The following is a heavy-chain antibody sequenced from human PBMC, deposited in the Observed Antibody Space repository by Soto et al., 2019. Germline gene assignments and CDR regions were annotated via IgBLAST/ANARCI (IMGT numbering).Heavy chain of an antibody. J-gene: IGHJ4*02. D-gene: IGHD3-16*01. CDR1: GGSISSGGYS. CDR3: ARRGGNKCDY. V-gene: IGHV4-30-2*01. Sequence: QLQLQESGSGLVKPSQTLSLTCAVSGGSISSGGYSWSWIRQPPGKGLEWIGYIYHSGSTYYNPSLKSSVTISVDRYKNQFYLKLGSGAAADTDLYDCARRGGNKCDYGGQCTLVTVSS. CDR2: IYHSGST.